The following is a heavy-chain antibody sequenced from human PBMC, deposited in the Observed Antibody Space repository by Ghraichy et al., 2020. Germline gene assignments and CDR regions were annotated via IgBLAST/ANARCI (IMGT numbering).Heavy chain of an antibody. CDR3: AKEMGVTPIPDY. V-gene: IGHV3-30*02. Sequence: GGSLRLSCAASGFTFSSYGMHWVRQAPGKGLEWVAFIRYDGSNKYYADSVKGRFTISRDNSKNTLYLQMNSLRAEDTAVYYCAKEMGVTPIPDYWGQGTLVTVSS. CDR2: IRYDGSNK. J-gene: IGHJ4*02. D-gene: IGHD2-21*02. CDR1: GFTFSSYG.